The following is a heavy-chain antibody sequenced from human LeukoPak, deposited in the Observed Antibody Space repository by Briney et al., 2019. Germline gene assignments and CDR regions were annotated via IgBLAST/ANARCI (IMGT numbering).Heavy chain of an antibody. D-gene: IGHD3-10*02. CDR1: GFTFSSYE. CDR2: ISSSGSTI. Sequence: GGSLRLSCAASGFTFSSYEMNWVRQAPGKGLEWVSYISSSGSTIYYADSVKGRFTISRDNAKNSLYLQMNSLRAGDTAVYYCAELGITMIGGVWGKGTTVTVSS. CDR3: AELGITMIGGV. V-gene: IGHV3-48*03. J-gene: IGHJ6*04.